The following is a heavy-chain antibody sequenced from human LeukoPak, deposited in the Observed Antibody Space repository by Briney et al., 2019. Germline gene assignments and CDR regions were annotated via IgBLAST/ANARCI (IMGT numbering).Heavy chain of an antibody. CDR1: GGSISSSSYY. CDR2: IYYSGST. Sequence: PSETLSLTCTVSGGSISSSSYYWGWIRQPPGKGLEWIGSIYYSGSTYYNPSLKSRVTMSVDTSKNQFSLKLSSVTAADTAVYYCARGRRSWELPLLYYYYYMDVWGKGTTVTISS. J-gene: IGHJ6*03. D-gene: IGHD1-26*01. V-gene: IGHV4-39*07. CDR3: ARGRRSWELPLLYYYYYMDV.